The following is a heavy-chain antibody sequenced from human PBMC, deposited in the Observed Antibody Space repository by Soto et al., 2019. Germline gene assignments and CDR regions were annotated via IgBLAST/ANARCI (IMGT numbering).Heavy chain of an antibody. D-gene: IGHD3-3*01. CDR1: GGTFSSYA. CDR2: IIPIFGTA. V-gene: IGHV1-69*12. CDR3: ARDTAGLRFLEWSTFDY. Sequence: QVQLVQSGAEVKKPGSSVKVSCKASGGTFSSYAISWVRQAPGQGLEWMGGIIPIFGTANYAQKFQGRVTITADESTITAYMELSSLRSEDTAVYYWARDTAGLRFLEWSTFDYWGQGTLVTVSS. J-gene: IGHJ4*02.